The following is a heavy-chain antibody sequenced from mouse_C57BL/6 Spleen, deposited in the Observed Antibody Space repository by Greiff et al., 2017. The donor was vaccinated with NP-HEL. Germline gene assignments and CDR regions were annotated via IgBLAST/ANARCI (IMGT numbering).Heavy chain of an antibody. Sequence: EVQLVESEGGLVQPGSSMKLSCTASGFTFSDYYMAWVRQVPEKGLEWVANINYDGSSTYYLDSLKSRFIISRDNAKNILYLQMSSLKSEDTATYYCARIPHYYGSSYWYFDVWGTGTTVTVSS. CDR3: ARIPHYYGSSYWYFDV. CDR2: INYDGSST. J-gene: IGHJ1*03. D-gene: IGHD1-1*01. CDR1: GFTFSDYY. V-gene: IGHV5-16*01.